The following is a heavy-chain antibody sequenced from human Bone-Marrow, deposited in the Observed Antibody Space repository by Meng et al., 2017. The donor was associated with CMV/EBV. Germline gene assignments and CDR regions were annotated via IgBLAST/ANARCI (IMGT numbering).Heavy chain of an antibody. CDR1: GYTFTSYG. Sequence: ASVKVSCKASGYTFTSYGISWVRQAPGQGLEWMGWINPNSGGTNYAQKFQGRVTMTRDTSISTAYMELSRLRSDDTAVYYCARYTGNSAPYYYGMDVWGQGTTVTVSS. J-gene: IGHJ6*02. CDR3: ARYTGNSAPYYYGMDV. V-gene: IGHV1-2*02. D-gene: IGHD4-23*01. CDR2: INPNSGGT.